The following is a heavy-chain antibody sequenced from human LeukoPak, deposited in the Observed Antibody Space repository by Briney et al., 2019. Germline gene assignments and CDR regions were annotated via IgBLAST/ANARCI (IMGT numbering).Heavy chain of an antibody. CDR2: IRYDGTNK. CDR3: ARYYRERRGSSPLVY. J-gene: IGHJ4*02. V-gene: IGHV3-30*02. CDR1: GFTFSSYG. Sequence: GGSLRLSCAASGFTFSSYGMHWVRQAPGKGLEWVAFIRYDGTNKYYADSVKGRFTISRDNSKNTLDLQMNSLRVEDTAVYYGARYYRERRGSSPLVYWGQGTRVTVSS. D-gene: IGHD1-14*01.